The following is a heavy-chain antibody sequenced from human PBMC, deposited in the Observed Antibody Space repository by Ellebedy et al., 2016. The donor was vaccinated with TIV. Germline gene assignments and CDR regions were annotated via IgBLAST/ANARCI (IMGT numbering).Heavy chain of an antibody. Sequence: ASVKVSXXASGYTFTGYYMHWVRQAPGQGLEWMGWINPNSGGTNYAQKFQGRVTMTRDTSISTAYMELRSLRSDDTAVYYCARDLEDGYNYELWGQGTLVTVSS. J-gene: IGHJ4*02. CDR3: ARDLEDGYNYEL. V-gene: IGHV1-2*02. CDR2: INPNSGGT. D-gene: IGHD5-24*01. CDR1: GYTFTGYY.